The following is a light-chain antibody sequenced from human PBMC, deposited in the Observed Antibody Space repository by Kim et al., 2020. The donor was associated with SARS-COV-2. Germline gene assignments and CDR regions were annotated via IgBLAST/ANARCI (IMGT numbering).Light chain of an antibody. J-gene: IGKJ2*01. CDR2: GAS. CDR1: QNVNNY. Sequence: SVSPGERATLSCRASQNVNNYFAWFQQKPGQAPRLLIFGASVRARGIPDRFSGSGSGTEFSLTISSLLSEDFAYYYCQQYNSWPYTFGQGTKLEI. CDR3: QQYNSWPYT. V-gene: IGKV3-15*01.